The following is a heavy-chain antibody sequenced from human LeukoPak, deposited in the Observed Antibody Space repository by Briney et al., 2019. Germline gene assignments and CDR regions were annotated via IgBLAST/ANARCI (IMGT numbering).Heavy chain of an antibody. V-gene: IGHV1-18*01. CDR2: ISAYNGDI. CDR1: GNTFTKYG. Sequence: GASVKVSCKASGNTFTKYGVSWVRQAPGQGLEWMGWISAYNGDIKYAQRGKGRVTMTTDTSTSTVYMELRSLRSDDTAVYYCARESGSDAFDIWGQGTMVTVSS. J-gene: IGHJ3*02. CDR3: ARESGSDAFDI.